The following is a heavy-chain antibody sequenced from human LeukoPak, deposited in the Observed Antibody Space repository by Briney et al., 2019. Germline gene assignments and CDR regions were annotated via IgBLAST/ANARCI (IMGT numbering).Heavy chain of an antibody. J-gene: IGHJ6*02. CDR1: GGSISSGDYY. D-gene: IGHD3-3*01. CDR2: IYYSGST. CDR3: AREGRVSDFWSGYYYGMDV. Sequence: SEALSLTCTVSGGSISSGDYYWRWIRQPPGKGLEWIGYIYYSGSTYYNPSLKSRVTISVDTSKNQFSLKLSSVTAADTAVYYCAREGRVSDFWSGYYYGMDVWGQGTTVTVSS. V-gene: IGHV4-30-4*01.